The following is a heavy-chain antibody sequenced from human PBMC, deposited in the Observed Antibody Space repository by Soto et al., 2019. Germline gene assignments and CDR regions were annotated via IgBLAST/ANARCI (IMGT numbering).Heavy chain of an antibody. D-gene: IGHD3-3*01. CDR1: GFTFSSYG. CDR2: ISYDGSNK. J-gene: IGHJ6*02. V-gene: IGHV3-30*18. CDR3: AKDVLRFLEWLAFYGMDV. Sequence: QVQLVESGGGVVQPGRSLRLSCAASGFTFSSYGMHWVRQAPGKGQEWVAVISYDGSNKYYADSVKGRFTISRDNSKNTLYLQMNSLRAEDTAVYYCAKDVLRFLEWLAFYGMDVWGQGTTVTVSS.